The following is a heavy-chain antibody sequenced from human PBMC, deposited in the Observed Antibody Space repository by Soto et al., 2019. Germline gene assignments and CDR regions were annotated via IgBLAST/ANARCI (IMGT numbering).Heavy chain of an antibody. J-gene: IGHJ4*02. CDR1: GFTFSDCG. D-gene: IGHD6-25*01. CDR2: VTYEETQI. V-gene: IGHV3-30*18. Sequence: QVQLVESGGGVVQPGRSLRLSCAASGFTFSDCGMHWFRQAPGKGLEWVAVVTYEETQIHYADSVRGRFAISRDDSKNMVYLPMASLRVEDTAVYYCVKEQSSGYWRTADYWGQGTLITVSS. CDR3: VKEQSSGYWRTADY.